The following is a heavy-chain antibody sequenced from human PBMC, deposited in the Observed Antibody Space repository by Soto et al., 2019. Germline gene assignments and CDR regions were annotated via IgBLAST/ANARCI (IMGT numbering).Heavy chain of an antibody. D-gene: IGHD2-15*01. CDR1: GGSISSSSYY. CDR3: ASHSKGRTPVAY. V-gene: IGHV4-39*01. CDR2: IYYSGST. Sequence: QLQLQESGPGLVKPSETLSLTCTVSGGSISSSSYYWGWIRQPPGKGLEWIGSIYYSGSTYYNPSLKSRVTITPDTSKHHSALKLTSVTAADTAVYYCASHSKGRTPVAYWGQGTLVTFSS. J-gene: IGHJ4*02.